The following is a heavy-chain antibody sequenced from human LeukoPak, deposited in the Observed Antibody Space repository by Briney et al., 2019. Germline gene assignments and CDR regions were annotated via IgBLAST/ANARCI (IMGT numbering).Heavy chain of an antibody. J-gene: IGHJ4*02. CDR2: IYYSGST. CDR3: ARGVKGMATPVLEFDY. V-gene: IGHV4-61*05. Sequence: KPSETLSLTCTVSGGSISSSSYYWGWIRQPPGKGLEWIGDIYYSGSTNYNPSLKSRVTTSVDTSKNQFSLKLSSVTAADTAVYYCARGVKGMATPVLEFDYWGQGTLVTVSS. CDR1: GGSISSSSYY. D-gene: IGHD5-24*01.